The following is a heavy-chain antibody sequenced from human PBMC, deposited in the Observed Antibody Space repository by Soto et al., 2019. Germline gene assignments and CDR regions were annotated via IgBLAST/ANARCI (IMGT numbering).Heavy chain of an antibody. V-gene: IGHV3-23*01. CDR3: ATGERRRSRIFCFDY. CDR2: ITGSGDST. J-gene: IGHJ4*02. Sequence: PGGSLRLSCAASGFTFSSYAMSWVRQAPGKGLEWVSIITGSGDSTYYADSVKGRFTISRDNSKNTLYLQMNSLRAEDTAVYYCATGERRRSRIFCFDYWGQGTLVTVSS. CDR1: GFTFSSYA. D-gene: IGHD2-2*01.